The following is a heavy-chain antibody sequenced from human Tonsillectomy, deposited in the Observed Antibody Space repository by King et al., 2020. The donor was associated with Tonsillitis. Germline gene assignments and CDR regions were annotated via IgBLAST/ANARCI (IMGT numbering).Heavy chain of an antibody. Sequence: QLVQSGAEVKKPGASVKVSCKASGYTFINYGISWVRQAPGQGLKWMGWISPYNGNTNYAQNRQGRVTMTTDTSTSTAYMELRSLRSDDTAVYYCARDAQWVLPGNDAFDIWGQGTMVTVSS. V-gene: IGHV1-18*04. J-gene: IGHJ3*02. CDR1: GYTFINYG. CDR3: ARDAQWVLPGNDAFDI. D-gene: IGHD1-26*01. CDR2: ISPYNGNT.